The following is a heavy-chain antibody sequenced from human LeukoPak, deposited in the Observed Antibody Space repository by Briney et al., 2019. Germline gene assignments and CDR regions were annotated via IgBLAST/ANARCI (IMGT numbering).Heavy chain of an antibody. V-gene: IGHV4-34*01. Sequence: SETLSLTCAVSGGSFSGYYWSWIRQPPGEGLEWIGEINHSGSTNYNPSLKSRVTISVDTSKNQFSLKLSSVTAADTAVYYCARGGTIFGVVLFDPWGQGTLVTVSS. CDR2: INHSGST. J-gene: IGHJ5*02. D-gene: IGHD3-3*01. CDR1: GGSFSGYY. CDR3: ARGGTIFGVVLFDP.